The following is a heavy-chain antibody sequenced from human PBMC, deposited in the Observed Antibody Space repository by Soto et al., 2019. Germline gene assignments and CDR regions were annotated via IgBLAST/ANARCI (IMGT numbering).Heavy chain of an antibody. CDR3: ARIGASGWSWAYDY. Sequence: SGPTLVNPTQTLTLTCTFSGFSLSTSGMSVSWIRQPPGKALEWLALIDRDDNKYYSTSLKTRLTISKDTSKNQVVLTMTNMDPVDTATYYCARIGASGWSWAYDYWGQGTLVTVSS. V-gene: IGHV2-70*01. CDR1: GFSLSTSGMS. D-gene: IGHD6-19*01. J-gene: IGHJ4*02. CDR2: IDRDDNK.